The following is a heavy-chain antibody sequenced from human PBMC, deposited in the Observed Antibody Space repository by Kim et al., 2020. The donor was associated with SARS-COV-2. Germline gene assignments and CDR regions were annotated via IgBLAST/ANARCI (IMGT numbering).Heavy chain of an antibody. CDR2: ISYDGSNK. J-gene: IGHJ4*02. V-gene: IGHV3-30*18. CDR1: GFTFSSYG. D-gene: IGHD6-13*01. CDR3: AKDLLRYSSSWYLEGYYFDY. Sequence: GGSLRLSCAASGFTFSSYGMHWVRQAPGKGLEWVAVISYDGSNKYYADSVKGRFTISRDNSKNTLYLQMNSLRAEDTAVYYCAKDLLRYSSSWYLEGYYFDYWRPATLATVSS.